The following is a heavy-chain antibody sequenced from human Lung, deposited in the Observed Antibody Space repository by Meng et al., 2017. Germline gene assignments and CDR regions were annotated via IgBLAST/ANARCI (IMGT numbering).Heavy chain of an antibody. V-gene: IGHV4-39*01. D-gene: IGHD6-19*01. J-gene: IGHJ5*02. CDR2: IGHSGFT. CDR3: VRSSAWVRTGFDP. Sequence: QSRVQESGPGLVKPSEALSLTCSVSCGSISTSGYYWGWIRQPPGKGLEWIGSIGHSGFTYYTPSLKSRVAVSLDTSKSQFSLMLTSVTAADTAVYYCVRSSAWVRTGFDPWGQGTLVTVSS. CDR1: CGSISTSGYY.